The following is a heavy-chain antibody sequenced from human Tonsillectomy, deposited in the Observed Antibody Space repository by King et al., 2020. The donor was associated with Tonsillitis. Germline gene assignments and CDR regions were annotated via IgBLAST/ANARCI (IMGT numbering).Heavy chain of an antibody. CDR1: GFSLSTSGVG. Sequence: TLKESGPTLMKPTQTLTLTCTFSGFSLSTSGVGVGWIRQPPGKALEWLALVYLDDEKRYSPSLKTRLTITKDTPNNQVVLTMTNMDPVDTATYYCGWTNLDVWGKGMTVTVSS. J-gene: IGHJ6*04. CDR2: VYLDDEK. CDR3: GWTNLDV. V-gene: IGHV2-5*02. D-gene: IGHD3/OR15-3a*01.